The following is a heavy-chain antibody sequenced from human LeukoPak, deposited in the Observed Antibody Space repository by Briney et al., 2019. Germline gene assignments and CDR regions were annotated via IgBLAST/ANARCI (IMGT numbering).Heavy chain of an antibody. Sequence: SSETLSLTCTVSGGSISSYYWSWIRQPPGKGLEWIGYIYYSGSTNYNPSLKSRVTMSVDTSKNQFSLKLSSVTAADTAVYYCARGSWIQSSPAIYYFDYWGQGTLVTVSS. CDR2: IYYSGST. CDR3: ARGSWIQSSPAIYYFDY. J-gene: IGHJ4*02. D-gene: IGHD5-18*01. V-gene: IGHV4-59*01. CDR1: GGSISSYY.